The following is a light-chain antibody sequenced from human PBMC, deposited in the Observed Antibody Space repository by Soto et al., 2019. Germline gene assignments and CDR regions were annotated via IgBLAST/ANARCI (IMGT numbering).Light chain of an antibody. CDR3: LLYYGGPWV. V-gene: IGLV7-43*01. J-gene: IGLJ3*02. CDR1: TGAVTSGHY. CDR2: NTS. Sequence: QAVVTQEPSLTVSPGGTVTLTCASSTGAVTSGHYPSWFQQKPGQAPRALIDNTSNKHFLTPARFSGSLLGGKAALTLSGVQPEDEAEYYCLLYYGGPWVFGGGTQLTVL.